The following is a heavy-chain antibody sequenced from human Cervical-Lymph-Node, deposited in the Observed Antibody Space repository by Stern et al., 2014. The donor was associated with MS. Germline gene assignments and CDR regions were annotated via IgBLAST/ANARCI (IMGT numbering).Heavy chain of an antibody. J-gene: IGHJ3*02. V-gene: IGHV3-9*01. D-gene: IGHD3-16*02. Sequence: EVQLEESGGGLVQPGRSLRLSCTASGFTFNDHAMHWVRQVPGKGLEWVSGISWDGGSTNYADSVKGRLTISRDNAKNSLYLQLDSLRPEDTAFYYCAKTVRRSYHDPFDMWGQGTMVTVSS. CDR3: AKTVRRSYHDPFDM. CDR2: ISWDGGST. CDR1: GFTFNDHA.